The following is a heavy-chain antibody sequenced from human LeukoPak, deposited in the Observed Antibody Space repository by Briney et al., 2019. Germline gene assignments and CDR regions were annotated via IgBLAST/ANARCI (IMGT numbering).Heavy chain of an antibody. J-gene: IGHJ4*02. CDR3: ARGGGSSSWYQLDY. D-gene: IGHD6-13*01. Sequence: GGSLRLSCAASGFTFSSYSMNWVSQAPGGGLEWVSSISSSSSYIYYADSVKGRFTIARDNAKNSLYLQMNSLRAEDTAVYYCARGGGSSSWYQLDYWGQGTLVTVSS. CDR1: GFTFSSYS. V-gene: IGHV3-21*01. CDR2: ISSSSSYI.